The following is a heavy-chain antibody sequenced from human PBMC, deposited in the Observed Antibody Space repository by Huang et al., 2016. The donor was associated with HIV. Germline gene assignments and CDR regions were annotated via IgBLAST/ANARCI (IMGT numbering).Heavy chain of an antibody. V-gene: IGHV1-46*03. CDR2: INPRGGST. J-gene: IGHJ4*02. CDR1: GYTFSHYF. Sequence: QVQLVQSGAEVKKPGASVKISCKASGYTFSHYFMHWVRQAPGQGLECLGVINPRGGSTTYSQKFKGRVTMTRDTSTSTVYMELSSLRSEDTAVYYCARAYNYSLAYWGQGTLVTVSS. CDR3: ARAYNYSLAY. D-gene: IGHD4-4*01.